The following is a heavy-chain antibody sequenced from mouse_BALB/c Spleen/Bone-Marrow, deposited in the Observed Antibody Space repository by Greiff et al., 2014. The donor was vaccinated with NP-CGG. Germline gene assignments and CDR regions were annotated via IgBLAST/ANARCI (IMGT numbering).Heavy chain of an antibody. J-gene: IGHJ2*01. D-gene: IGHD2-2*01. CDR3: ARECGYDEDYFDY. Sequence: VQLQQSGPELVKPGASVKMSCKASGYTFTSYVMHWVKQKPGQGLEWIGCINPYNDGTKYNEKFKGKATLTSDKSSSTAYMELSRLTCEDSAVYYCARECGYDEDYFDYWGPGTTLTVSS. V-gene: IGHV1-14*01. CDR2: INPYNDGT. CDR1: GYTFTSYV.